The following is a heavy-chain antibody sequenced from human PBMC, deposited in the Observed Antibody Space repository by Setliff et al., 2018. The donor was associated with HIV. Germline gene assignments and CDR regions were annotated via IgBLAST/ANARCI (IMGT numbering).Heavy chain of an antibody. V-gene: IGHV4-39*07. J-gene: IGHJ4*02. D-gene: IGHD5-12*01. CDR3: ARDLSLYSGYDLFDY. Sequence: SETLSLTCTVSGCSISSSSYYWGWIRQPPGKGLEWIGSIYYSGSTYYNPSLKSRVTISVDTSKNQFSLKLSSVTAADTAVYYCARDLSLYSGYDLFDYWGQGTLVTVSS. CDR2: IYYSGST. CDR1: GCSISSSSYY.